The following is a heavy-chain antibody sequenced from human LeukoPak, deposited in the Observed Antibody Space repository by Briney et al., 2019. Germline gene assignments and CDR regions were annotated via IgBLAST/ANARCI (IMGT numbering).Heavy chain of an antibody. V-gene: IGHV3-30*02. Sequence: IRYDGRNKYYADSVKGRFTISRDNSKNALYLQMNSLRAEDTAVYYCAKEWYSSSWSEKYYFDYWGQGTLVTVSS. J-gene: IGHJ4*02. CDR2: IRYDGRNK. D-gene: IGHD6-13*01. CDR3: AKEWYSSSWSEKYYFDY.